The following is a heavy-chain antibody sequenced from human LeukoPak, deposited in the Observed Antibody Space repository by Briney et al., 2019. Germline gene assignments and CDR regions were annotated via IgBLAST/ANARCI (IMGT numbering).Heavy chain of an antibody. CDR1: GYTFTGYY. J-gene: IGHJ6*02. CDR2: INPNSGGT. D-gene: IGHD5-18*01. CDR3: ARDLPYSYGPHYYYYGMDV. Sequence: ASVKVSCKASGYTFTGYYMHWVRQAPGQGLEWMGWINPNSGGTNYAQKFQGRVTMTRDTSISTAYMELSRLRSDDAAVYYCARDLPYSYGPHYYYYGMDVWGQGTTVTVSS. V-gene: IGHV1-2*02.